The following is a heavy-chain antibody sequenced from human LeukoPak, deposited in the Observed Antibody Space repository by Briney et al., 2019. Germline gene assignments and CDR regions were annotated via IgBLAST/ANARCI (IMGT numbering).Heavy chain of an antibody. CDR2: ISSSGSTI. Sequence: GGSLRLSCAASRFTFSDYYMSWIRQAPGKGLEWVSYISSSGSTIYYADSVKGRFTISRDNAKNSLYLQMNSLRVEDTAVYYCARDPVYGDYTYDYWGQGTLVTVSS. CDR1: RFTFSDYY. V-gene: IGHV3-11*01. CDR3: ARDPVYGDYTYDY. D-gene: IGHD4-17*01. J-gene: IGHJ4*02.